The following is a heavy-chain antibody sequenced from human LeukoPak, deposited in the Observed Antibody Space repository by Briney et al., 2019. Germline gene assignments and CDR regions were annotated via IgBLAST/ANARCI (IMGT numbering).Heavy chain of an antibody. Sequence: GGSLRLSCAASGFTFSSYIMHWVRQAPGKGLEWVSSISSSRSYIYYADSLKGRFTISRDNSKNTLYLQMNSLRAEDTAVYYCARVLHKRNYDSGVYYGYWGQGTLVTVSS. J-gene: IGHJ4*02. D-gene: IGHD3-22*01. CDR1: GFTFSSYI. V-gene: IGHV3-21*01. CDR3: ARVLHKRNYDSGVYYGY. CDR2: ISSSRSYI.